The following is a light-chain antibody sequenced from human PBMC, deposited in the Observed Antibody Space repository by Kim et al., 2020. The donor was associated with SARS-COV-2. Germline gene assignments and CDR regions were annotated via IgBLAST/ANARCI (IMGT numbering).Light chain of an antibody. CDR2: EDD. CDR1: SGSIDDNY. J-gene: IGLJ2*01. Sequence: GSTLTISSTRTSGSIDDNYVQWYQQRPGGVPTAVIYEDDQRPSGVSDRFSGSIDNSSNSASLTISGLKTEDEADYYCQSYNRSNVVFGGGTQLTVL. V-gene: IGLV6-57*03. CDR3: QSYNRSNVV.